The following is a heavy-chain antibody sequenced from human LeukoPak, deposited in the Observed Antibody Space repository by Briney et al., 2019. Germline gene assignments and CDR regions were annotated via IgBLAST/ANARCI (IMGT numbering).Heavy chain of an antibody. CDR2: IGTAGDA. CDR1: GFTFSSYA. CDR3: ARGRVFDY. J-gene: IGHJ4*02. Sequence: GGSLRLSCAASGFTFSSYAMHWVGQAQGKGLEWVSAIGTAGDAYYPGSVKGRFTISRENAKNSLYLQMNSLRAGDTAVYYCARGRVFDYWGQGTLVTVSS. V-gene: IGHV3-13*01.